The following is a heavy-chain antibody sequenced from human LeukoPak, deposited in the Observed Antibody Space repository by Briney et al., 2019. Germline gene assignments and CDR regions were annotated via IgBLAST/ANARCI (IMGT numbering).Heavy chain of an antibody. J-gene: IGHJ4*02. CDR1: GFTFSSYW. V-gene: IGHV3-74*01. Sequence: PGGSLRPSCAASGFTFSSYWMHWVRQAPGKGLVWVSQINSDGSSTTYADSVKGRFTISRDNAKNTLYLQMNSLRVEDTAVYYCARTQGFWGQGTLVTVSS. CDR3: ARTQGF. CDR2: INSDGSST.